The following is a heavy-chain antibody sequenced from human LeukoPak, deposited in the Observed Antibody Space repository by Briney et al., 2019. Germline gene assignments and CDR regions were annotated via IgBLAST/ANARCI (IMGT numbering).Heavy chain of an antibody. V-gene: IGHV4-31*03. CDR3: ARDAAPLAAAGTRGAFDI. Sequence: PSETLSLTCTVSGGSISSGGYYWSWIRQHPGKGLEWIGYIYYSGSTYYNPSLKSRVTISVDTSKNQFSLKLSSVTAADTAVYYCARDAAPLAAAGTRGAFDIWGQGTMVTVSS. CDR2: IYYSGST. J-gene: IGHJ3*02. D-gene: IGHD6-13*01. CDR1: GGSISSGGYY.